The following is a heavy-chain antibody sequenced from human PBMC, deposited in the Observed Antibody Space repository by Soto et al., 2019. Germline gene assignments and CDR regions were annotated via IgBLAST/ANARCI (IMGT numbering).Heavy chain of an antibody. V-gene: IGHV1-18*01. CDR3: ASGLVLGSSGWHEILGMDV. Sequence: ASVKVSCKASGYTFTSYGISWVRQAPGQGLEWMGWISAYNGNTNYAQKLQGRVTMTKDTSTSTAYMELRSLRSDDTAVYYCASGLVLGSSGWHEILGMDVWGKGTTVTVSS. D-gene: IGHD6-19*01. CDR2: ISAYNGNT. J-gene: IGHJ6*04. CDR1: GYTFTSYG.